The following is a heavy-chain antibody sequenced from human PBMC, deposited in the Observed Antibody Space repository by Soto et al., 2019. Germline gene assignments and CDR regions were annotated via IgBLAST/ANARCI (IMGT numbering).Heavy chain of an antibody. D-gene: IGHD2-2*01. J-gene: IGHJ6*02. CDR2: INPQTGGT. Sequence: SVKVSCKASGYTFTGYYIHWVREAPGQGLEWMGWINPQTGGTSYAQKFQGRVTLSRDTSINTAYLELSRLRFDDAAVYFCARERYQVISDGMDVWGQGTTVTVSS. CDR3: ARERYQVISDGMDV. CDR1: GYTFTGYY. V-gene: IGHV1-2*02.